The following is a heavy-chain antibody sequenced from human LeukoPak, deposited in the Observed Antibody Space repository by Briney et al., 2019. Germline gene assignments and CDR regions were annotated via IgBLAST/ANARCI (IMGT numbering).Heavy chain of an antibody. V-gene: IGHV7-4-1*02. CDR2: INTNTGNP. CDR3: ARDRRITMVRGVIRNWFDP. J-gene: IGHJ5*02. CDR1: GYTFTSYG. Sequence: ASVKVSCKASGYTFTSYGISWVRQAPGQGLEWMGWINTNTGNPTYAQGFTGRFVFSLDTSVSTAYLQISSLKAEDTAVYYCARDRRITMVRGVIRNWFDPWGQGTLVTVSS. D-gene: IGHD3-10*01.